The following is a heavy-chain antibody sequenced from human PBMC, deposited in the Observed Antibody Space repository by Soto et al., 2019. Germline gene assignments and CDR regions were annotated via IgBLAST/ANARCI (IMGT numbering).Heavy chain of an antibody. J-gene: IGHJ4*02. CDR1: GFTFSNYA. D-gene: IGHD3-10*01. CDR3: ATNYYFGSGSYVFYFDY. Sequence: EVQLLESGGGSVQPGGSLRLSCAASGFTFSNYAMTWVRQAPGKGLEWVSTMSGTAGNTYYADSVKGRFTISRDNSHTTLYLQMNSLRAEDTAVYYCATNYYFGSGSYVFYFDYWGQGTVVTVSS. CDR2: MSGTAGNT. V-gene: IGHV3-23*01.